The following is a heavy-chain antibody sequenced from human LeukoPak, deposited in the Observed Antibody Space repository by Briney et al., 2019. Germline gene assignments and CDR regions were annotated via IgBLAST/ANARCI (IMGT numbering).Heavy chain of an antibody. CDR1: GGSISSYY. V-gene: IGHV4-59*01. CDR2: VYYSGST. J-gene: IGHJ4*02. Sequence: SETLSLTCTVSGGSISSYYWSWIRQPPGKGLEWIGYVYYSGSTKYNPSLKSRVTISVDTSKNQFSLKLSSVTAADTAVYYCARADGSYEIDYWGQGTLVTVSS. CDR3: ARADGSYEIDY. D-gene: IGHD1-26*01.